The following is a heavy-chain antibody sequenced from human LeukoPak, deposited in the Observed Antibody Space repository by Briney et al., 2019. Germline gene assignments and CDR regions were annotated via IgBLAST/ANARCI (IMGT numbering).Heavy chain of an antibody. D-gene: IGHD6-19*01. J-gene: IGHJ4*02. V-gene: IGHV3-64D*06. CDR3: VKPNLAVAGTRYFDY. Sequence: GGSLRLSCLATGFALSTYAMHWVRQAPGKGLEHVSTISTDGRNTYYADSVKGRFTISRDNSKNTLYLQMSSLRVEDTAVYYCVKPNLAVAGTRYFDYWGQGTLVTVSS. CDR1: GFALSTYA. CDR2: ISTDGRNT.